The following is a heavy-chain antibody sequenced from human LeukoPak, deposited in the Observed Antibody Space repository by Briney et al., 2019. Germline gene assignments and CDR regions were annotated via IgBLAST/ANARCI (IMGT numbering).Heavy chain of an antibody. CDR1: GYTFTGYY. D-gene: IGHD3-22*01. V-gene: IGHV1-2*02. CDR3: ARAGARNYYDSSGSFDY. Sequence: ASVTVSCKASGYTFTGYYMHWVRQAPGQGLEWMGWINPNSGGTNYAQKLQGRVTMTRDTSISTAYMELSRLRSDDTAVYYCARAGARNYYDSSGSFDYWGHGILVTVAS. J-gene: IGHJ4*01. CDR2: INPNSGGT.